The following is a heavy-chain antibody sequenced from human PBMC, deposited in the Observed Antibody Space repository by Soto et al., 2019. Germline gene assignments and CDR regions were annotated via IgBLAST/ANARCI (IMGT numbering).Heavy chain of an antibody. CDR3: ARSEATGLDY. V-gene: IGHV4-4*02. J-gene: IGHJ4*02. CDR1: GGSMSSSNW. D-gene: IGHD1-26*01. Sequence: QVQLQESGPGLVKPSGTLSLTCTVSGGSMSSSNWWNWVRQSPGKGLEWIGEAHHSGRTNYNPSLKSRVTISVDMSKNHFSLKLSSVTAADTAVYYCARSEATGLDYWGQGTLVTVSS. CDR2: AHHSGRT.